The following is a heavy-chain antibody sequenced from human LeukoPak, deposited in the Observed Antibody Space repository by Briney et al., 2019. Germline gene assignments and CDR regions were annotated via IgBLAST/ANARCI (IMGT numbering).Heavy chain of an antibody. CDR1: GYTFSDYY. CDR3: ARDRLLEDRDYHYYYYMDV. CDR2: INPNSGDT. V-gene: IGHV1-2*02. D-gene: IGHD1-1*01. J-gene: IGHJ6*03. Sequence: ASVKVSCKTSGYTFSDYYIHWIRQAPGQGLEWVGWINPNSGDTDYAQKFQGRVTVTRDTSISTAYMELGRLRSDDTAVYYCARDRLLEDRDYHYYYYMDVWGIGTTVTVSS.